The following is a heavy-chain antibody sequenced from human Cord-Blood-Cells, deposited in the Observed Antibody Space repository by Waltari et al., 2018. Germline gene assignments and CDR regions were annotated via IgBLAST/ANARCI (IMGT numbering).Heavy chain of an antibody. V-gene: IGHV1-69*10. CDR2: IIPILCIV. CDR1: GGTFSSYA. J-gene: IGHJ6*03. D-gene: IGHD3-9*01. CDR3: ARTKGGYDILTGYSYYYYYYMDV. Sequence: QVQLVQSGAEVKKPGSSVKVYCKASGGTFSSYAISWVRQAPGQGLEWMGGIIPILCIVNSAQKVQGRVTITADKSASTAYMELSSLRSEDTAVYYCARTKGGYDILTGYSYYYYYYMDVWGKGTTVTVSS.